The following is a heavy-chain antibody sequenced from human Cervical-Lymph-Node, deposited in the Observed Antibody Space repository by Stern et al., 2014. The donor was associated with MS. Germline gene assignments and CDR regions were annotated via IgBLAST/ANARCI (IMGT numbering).Heavy chain of an antibody. J-gene: IGHJ4*02. CDR2: IWYDGSNK. V-gene: IGHV3-33*01. Sequence: VQLLESGGGVVQPGRSLRLSCAASGFTFSSYGMHWVRQAPGKGLEWVAVIWYDGSNKYYADSVKGRFTISRDNSKNTLYLQMNSLRAEDTAVYYCARGFCGGDCYTLDYWGQGTLVTVSS. D-gene: IGHD2-21*02. CDR3: ARGFCGGDCYTLDY. CDR1: GFTFSSYG.